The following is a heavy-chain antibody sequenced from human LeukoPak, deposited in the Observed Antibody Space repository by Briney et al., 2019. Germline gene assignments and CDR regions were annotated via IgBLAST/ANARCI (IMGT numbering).Heavy chain of an antibody. CDR2: ISGSGGST. Sequence: GGSLRLSCAASGVTFSSYAMSWVRQAPGKGLEWVSAISGSGGSTYYADSVKGRFTISRDNSKNTLYLQMNSLRAEDTAVYYCAKDRAYYDFWSGQEGNTDDYWGQGTLVTVSS. D-gene: IGHD3-3*01. CDR3: AKDRAYYDFWSGQEGNTDDY. V-gene: IGHV3-23*01. J-gene: IGHJ4*02. CDR1: GVTFSSYA.